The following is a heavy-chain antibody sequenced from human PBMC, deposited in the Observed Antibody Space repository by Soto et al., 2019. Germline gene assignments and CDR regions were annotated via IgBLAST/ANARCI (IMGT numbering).Heavy chain of an antibody. Sequence: SVKVSCKASVFTFTHSVMQWVRQARGQSLEWIGWIVVGSGNTNYAPKFQERVTITWDMSTFTAYMELSSLRSDDTAIYYCARDRLRGYDSSGFYSWGQGTMVTVSS. CDR3: ARDRLRGYDSSGFYS. V-gene: IGHV1-58*02. CDR1: VFTFTHSV. CDR2: IVVGSGNT. J-gene: IGHJ4*02. D-gene: IGHD3-22*01.